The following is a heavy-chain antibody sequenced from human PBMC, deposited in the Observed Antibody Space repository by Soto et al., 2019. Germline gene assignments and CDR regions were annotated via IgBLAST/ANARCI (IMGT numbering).Heavy chain of an antibody. CDR2: IRQEGGDG. J-gene: IGHJ6*02. D-gene: IGHD2-21*02. Sequence: DVQLVESGGAVVQPGESLRLSCEVSGFTFSMYSMTWVRQAPGKGLEWVAKIRQEGGDGHYADSVKGRFTISRDNAKNSVFLQMNNLRAADTAVYYCARDQLILPAHDFFYGSDVWGQGATVTVS. CDR3: ARDQLILPAHDFFYGSDV. CDR1: GFTFSMYS. V-gene: IGHV3-7*03.